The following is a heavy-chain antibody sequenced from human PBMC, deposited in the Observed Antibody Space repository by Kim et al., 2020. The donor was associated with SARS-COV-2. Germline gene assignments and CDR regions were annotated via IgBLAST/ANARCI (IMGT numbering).Heavy chain of an antibody. CDR1: GFTVSSNY. CDR2: IYSGGST. J-gene: IGHJ4*02. Sequence: GGSLRLSCAASGFTVSSNYMSWVRQAPGKGLEWVSVIYSGGSTYYADSVKGRFTISRDNSKNTLYLQMNSLRAEDTAVYYCARVMYSSGCYFDYWGQGTLVTVSS. CDR3: ARVMYSSGCYFDY. V-gene: IGHV3-53*01. D-gene: IGHD6-19*01.